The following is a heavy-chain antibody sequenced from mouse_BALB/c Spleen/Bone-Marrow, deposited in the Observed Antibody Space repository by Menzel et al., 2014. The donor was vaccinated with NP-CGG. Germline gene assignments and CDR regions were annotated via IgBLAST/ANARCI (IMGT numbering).Heavy chain of an antibody. CDR2: IYPGNGDT. Sequence: QVQLQQSGAELMKPGASVKMSCKASGYIFINYNMHWVKQTPGQGLEWIGTIYPGNGDTSYNQKFKGKASLTADKSSSTAYMQLSSLTSEDSAVYYCVRSNWDGGSYFDYWGQGTTLTVSS. V-gene: IGHV1-12*01. CDR3: VRSNWDGGSYFDY. J-gene: IGHJ2*01. CDR1: GYIFINYN. D-gene: IGHD4-1*01.